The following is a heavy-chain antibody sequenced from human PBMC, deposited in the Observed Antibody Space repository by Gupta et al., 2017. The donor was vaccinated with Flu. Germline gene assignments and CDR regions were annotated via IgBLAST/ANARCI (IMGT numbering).Heavy chain of an antibody. CDR2: ISWNSDSI. CDR3: VKGGWSDP. V-gene: IGHV3-9*01. J-gene: IGHJ5*02. Sequence: EVQLVEAGGGLVQPGRSLRLACAASGFVFDAYAMHGVRQAPGKGLEWVSSISWNSDSIGYADFVKGRFTISRDNAKKSVYLQINSLRAQDTAFYYCVKGGWSDPWGQGTLVTVSS. D-gene: IGHD3-22*01. CDR1: GFVFDAYA.